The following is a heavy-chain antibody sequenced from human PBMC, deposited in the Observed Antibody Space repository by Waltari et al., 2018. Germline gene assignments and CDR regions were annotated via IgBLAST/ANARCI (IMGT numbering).Heavy chain of an antibody. CDR1: GFTVSSNY. D-gene: IGHD7-27*01. CDR3: ASISLTGVFSADY. V-gene: IGHV3-53*01. J-gene: IGHJ4*02. CDR2: IYSGGST. Sequence: EVQLLESGGGLIQPGGSLRLSCAASGFTVSSNYMSWVRQAPGKGLEWVSVIYSGGSTYYADSVKGRFTISRDNSKNTLYLQMNSLRAEDTAVYYCASISLTGVFSADYWGQGTLVTVSS.